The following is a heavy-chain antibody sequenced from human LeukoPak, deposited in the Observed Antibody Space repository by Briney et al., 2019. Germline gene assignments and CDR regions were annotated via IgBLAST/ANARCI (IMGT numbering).Heavy chain of an antibody. Sequence: GGSLRLSCAASGFTFSSYWMHWVRQAPGKGLEWVSGISWNSGSIGYADSVKGRFTISRDNAKNSLYLQMNSLRAEDTALYYCAKEGSGGSVLDYWGQGTLVTVSS. D-gene: IGHD2-15*01. CDR3: AKEGSGGSVLDY. CDR2: ISWNSGSI. J-gene: IGHJ4*02. V-gene: IGHV3-9*01. CDR1: GFTFSSYW.